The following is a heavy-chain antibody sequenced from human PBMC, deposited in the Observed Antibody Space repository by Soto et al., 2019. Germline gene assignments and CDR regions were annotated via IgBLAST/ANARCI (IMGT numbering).Heavy chain of an antibody. CDR1: GYTFTSYG. V-gene: IGHV1-18*01. J-gene: IGHJ6*02. CDR2: ISAYNGNT. CDR3: ARDQIREKEQQSKPKYYGMDV. Sequence: ASVKVSCKASGYTFTSYGISWVLQAPGQGLEWMGWISAYNGNTNYAQKLQGRVTMTTDTSTSTAYMELRSLRSDDTAVYYCARDQIREKEQQSKPKYYGMDVWGQGTTVTVSS. D-gene: IGHD6-13*01.